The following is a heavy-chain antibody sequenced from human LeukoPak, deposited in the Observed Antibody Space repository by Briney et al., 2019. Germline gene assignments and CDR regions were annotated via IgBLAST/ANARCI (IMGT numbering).Heavy chain of an antibody. V-gene: IGHV3-20*04. J-gene: IGHJ4*02. Sequence: PGGSLRLSCAASGFTFSSYEMSWVRQAPGKGLEWVSGINWNGGSTGYADSVKGRFTISRDNAKNSLYLQMNSLRAEDTALYYCARGPPRGWYHPFDYWGQGTLVTVSS. CDR2: INWNGGST. CDR1: GFTFSSYE. CDR3: ARGPPRGWYHPFDY. D-gene: IGHD6-19*01.